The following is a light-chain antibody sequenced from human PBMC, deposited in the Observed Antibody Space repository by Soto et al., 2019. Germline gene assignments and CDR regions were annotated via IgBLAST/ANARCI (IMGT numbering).Light chain of an antibody. V-gene: IGLV2-18*01. CDR2: DVN. CDR3: SLYTSSSTYV. J-gene: IGLJ1*01. Sequence: QSVLTQPPSVSGSPGQSVTISCTGISSDLGSYNRVSWYQQPPGTAPKTIIYDVNNRPSGVPDRFSGSKSGSTASLTISGLQAEDEADYYCSLYTSSSTYVFGTGTKLTVL. CDR1: SSDLGSYNR.